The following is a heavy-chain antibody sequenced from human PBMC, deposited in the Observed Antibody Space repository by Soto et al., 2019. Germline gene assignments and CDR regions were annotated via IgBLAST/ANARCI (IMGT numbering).Heavy chain of an antibody. CDR1: GFTFSSYS. CDR2: ISSSSSTI. Sequence: GGSLRLSCAASGFTFSSYSMNWVRQAPGKGLEWVSFISSSSSTIYYADSVKGRFTISRDNAKKSLYLQMNSLRAEDTAVYYCVRSPGSFDIWGQGTMVTVSS. J-gene: IGHJ3*02. CDR3: VRSPGSFDI. V-gene: IGHV3-48*01. D-gene: IGHD3-9*01.